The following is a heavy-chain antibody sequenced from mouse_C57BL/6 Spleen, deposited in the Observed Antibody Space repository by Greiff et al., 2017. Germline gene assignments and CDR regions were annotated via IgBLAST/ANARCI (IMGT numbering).Heavy chain of an antibody. CDR3: ARGDLLLTLYCDY. CDR1: GYTFTSYW. Sequence: QVQLQQPGAELVRPGSSVKLSCKASGYTFTSYWMHWVKQRPIQGLEWIGNIDPSDSETHYNQKFKDKATLTVDKSSSTAYMQLSSLTSEDSAVYYGARGDLLLTLYCDYWGQGTTLTVSS. CDR2: IDPSDSET. V-gene: IGHV1-52*01. J-gene: IGHJ2*01. D-gene: IGHD1-1*01.